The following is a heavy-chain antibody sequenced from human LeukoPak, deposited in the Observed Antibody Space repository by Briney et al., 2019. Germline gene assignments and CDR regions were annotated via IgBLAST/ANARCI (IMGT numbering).Heavy chain of an antibody. CDR1: GFTFSSYS. CDR2: ISSSSTI. J-gene: IGHJ4*02. D-gene: IGHD3-22*01. V-gene: IGHV3-48*02. CDR3: AREGYYDSSGYYYSREN. Sequence: GGSLRLSCAASGFTFSSYSMNWVRQAPGKGLEWVSYISSSSTIYYADSVKGRFTVSRDNAKNSLYLQMNSLRDEDTAVYYCAREGYYDSSGYYYSRENWGQGTLVTVSS.